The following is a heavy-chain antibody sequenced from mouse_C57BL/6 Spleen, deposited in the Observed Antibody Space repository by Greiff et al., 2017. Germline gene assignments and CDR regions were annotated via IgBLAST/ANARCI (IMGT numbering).Heavy chain of an antibody. CDR2: LYPGSGST. Sequence: VQLQQPGAELVKPGASVKMSCKASGYTFTSYWITWVKPRPGQGLEWIGDLYPGSGSTNYNEKFKSKATLTVDTSSSTAYMQLSSLTSEDSAVYYCARSGDYDENYYAMDYWGQGTSVTVSS. CDR3: ARSGDYDENYYAMDY. J-gene: IGHJ4*01. CDR1: GYTFTSYW. D-gene: IGHD2-4*01. V-gene: IGHV1-55*01.